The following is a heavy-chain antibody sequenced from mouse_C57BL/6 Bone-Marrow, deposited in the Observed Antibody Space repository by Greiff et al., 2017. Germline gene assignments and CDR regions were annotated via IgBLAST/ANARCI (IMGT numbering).Heavy chain of an antibody. V-gene: IGHV5-15*01. CDR2: ISNLADSI. Sequence: EVKLMESGGGLVQPGGSLKLSCAASGFTFSDYGMAWVRQAPRQGPEWVAFISNLADSIDYADTVKGRFTISRENAKNTLYLEMSSLRSEDAAMYYCARRPYGSSPWYFDVWGTGTTVTVSS. CDR3: ARRPYGSSPWYFDV. D-gene: IGHD1-1*01. J-gene: IGHJ1*03. CDR1: GFTFSDYG.